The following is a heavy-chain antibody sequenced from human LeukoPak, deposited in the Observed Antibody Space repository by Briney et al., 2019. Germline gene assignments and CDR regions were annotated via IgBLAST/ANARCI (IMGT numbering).Heavy chain of an antibody. CDR2: IHYTGST. J-gene: IGHJ4*02. CDR1: GVSITSSY. D-gene: IGHD6-19*01. V-gene: IGHV4-59*08. CDR3: ARRDSSGWYYFDD. Sequence: PSETLSLTCTVSGVSITSSYWSWVRQPPGKGLEWIGYIHYTGSTNYNPSLKSRVTISVDTSKNQFSLKLNSVTAADTAVYYCARRDSSGWYYFDDWGQGTLVTVSS.